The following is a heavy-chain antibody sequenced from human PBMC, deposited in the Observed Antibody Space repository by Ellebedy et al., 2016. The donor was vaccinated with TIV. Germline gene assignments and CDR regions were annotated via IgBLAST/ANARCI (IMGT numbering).Heavy chain of an antibody. Sequence: GESLKISCAAPGFTFSSYSMNWVRQAPGKGLEWVAVIWYDGSNTQYADSVKGRFNMSRDNSKNMVYLQMNSLRAEDTAVYYCARDGVRPYFYNGMDVWGQGTTVSVSS. D-gene: IGHD2/OR15-2a*01. CDR1: GFTFSSYS. CDR2: IWYDGSNT. J-gene: IGHJ6*02. CDR3: ARDGVRPYFYNGMDV. V-gene: IGHV3-33*08.